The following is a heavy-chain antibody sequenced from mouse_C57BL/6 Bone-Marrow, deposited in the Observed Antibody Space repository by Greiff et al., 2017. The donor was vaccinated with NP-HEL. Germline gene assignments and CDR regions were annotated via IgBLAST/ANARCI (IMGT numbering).Heavy chain of an antibody. CDR3: TRGWLRPYYFDY. CDR2: IDPETGGT. CDR1: GYTFTDYE. D-gene: IGHD2-2*01. Sequence: VQLQQSGAELVRPGASVTLSCKASGYTFTDYEMHWVKQTPVHGLEWIGAIDPETGGTAYNQKFKGKAILTADKSSSTAYMELRSLTSEDSAVYYCTRGWLRPYYFDYWGQGTTLTVSS. J-gene: IGHJ2*01. V-gene: IGHV1-15*01.